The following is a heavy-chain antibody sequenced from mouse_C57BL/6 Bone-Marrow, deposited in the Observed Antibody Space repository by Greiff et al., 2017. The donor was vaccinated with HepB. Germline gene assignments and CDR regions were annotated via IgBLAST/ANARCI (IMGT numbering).Heavy chain of an antibody. CDR1: GFTFSDAW. V-gene: IGHV6-6*01. J-gene: IGHJ4*01. CDR3: ITTVVPYAMDY. CDR2: IRNKANNHAT. D-gene: IGHD1-1*01. Sequence: EVMLVESGGGLVQPGGSMKLSCAASGFTFSDAWMDWVRQSPEKGLEWVAEIRNKANNHATYYAESVKGRFTISRDDSKSSVYLQMNSLRAEDTGIYYCITTVVPYAMDYWGQGTSVTVSS.